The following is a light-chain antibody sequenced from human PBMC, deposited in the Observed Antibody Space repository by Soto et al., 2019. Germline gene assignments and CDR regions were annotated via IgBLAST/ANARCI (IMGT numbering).Light chain of an antibody. Sequence: DIQMTQSPSSLSASVGDRVTITCRASQGISNYLAWYQQKPGKVPKLLIYAASTLQSGVPSRFSGSGSGTDYTLTISSLQPEDVATYYSQKYNSAPFTFGPGTRVDIK. CDR2: AAS. CDR1: QGISNY. CDR3: QKYNSAPFT. J-gene: IGKJ3*01. V-gene: IGKV1-27*01.